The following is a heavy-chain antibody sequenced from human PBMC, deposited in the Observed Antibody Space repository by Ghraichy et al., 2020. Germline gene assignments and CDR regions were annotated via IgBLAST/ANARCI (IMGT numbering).Heavy chain of an antibody. D-gene: IGHD3-22*01. V-gene: IGHV7-4-1*02. CDR1: GYTFTSYA. J-gene: IGHJ4*02. CDR3: AREGITMIVGPKGGVDY. CDR2: INTNTGNP. Sequence: ASVKVSCKASGYTFTSYAMNWVRQAPGQGLEWMGWINTNTGNPTYAQGFTGRFVFSLDTSVSTAYLQISSLKAEDTAVYYCAREGITMIVGPKGGVDYWGQGTLVTVSS.